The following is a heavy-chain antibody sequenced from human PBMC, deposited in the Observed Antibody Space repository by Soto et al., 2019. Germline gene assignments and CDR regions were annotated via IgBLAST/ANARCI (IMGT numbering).Heavy chain of an antibody. J-gene: IGHJ4*02. CDR1: GFTFSSYA. Sequence: VGSLRLSCAVSGFTFSSYAMTWVRQTAGKGLEWISSISASGGSTNYADSVKGRFTISRDNSKNTLYLQMNSLRVEDTAMYFCAKRTRTACFPFDYWGRGALVTVSS. V-gene: IGHV3-23*01. D-gene: IGHD2-15*01. CDR2: ISASGGST. CDR3: AKRTRTACFPFDY.